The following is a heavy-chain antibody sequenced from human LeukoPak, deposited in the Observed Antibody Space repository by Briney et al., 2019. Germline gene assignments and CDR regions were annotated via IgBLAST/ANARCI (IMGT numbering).Heavy chain of an antibody. CDR2: IYSGGTT. Sequence: GGSLRLSCAASDFTVSRNYMSWVRQAPGKGLEWVSVIYSGGTTKYADSVKGRFTISRDNSKNTLYLQMNSLRAEDTAVYYCANEDDYWGQGTLVTVSS. CDR1: DFTVSRNY. J-gene: IGHJ4*02. V-gene: IGHV3-53*01. CDR3: ANEDDY.